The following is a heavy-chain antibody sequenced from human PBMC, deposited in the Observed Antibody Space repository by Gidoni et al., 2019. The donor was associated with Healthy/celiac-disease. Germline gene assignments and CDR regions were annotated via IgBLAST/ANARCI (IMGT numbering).Heavy chain of an antibody. CDR2: MNPNSGNT. Sequence: QVQLVQSGAEVTKPGASVKVSCKASGYTFTSYDINWVRQATGQGLEWMGWMNPNSGNTGYAQKFQGRVTMTRNTSISTAYMELSSLRSEDTAVYYCARRLYYYDSSGSDAFDIWGQGTMVTVSS. CDR1: GYTFTSYD. D-gene: IGHD3-22*01. CDR3: ARRLYYYDSSGSDAFDI. V-gene: IGHV1-8*01. J-gene: IGHJ3*02.